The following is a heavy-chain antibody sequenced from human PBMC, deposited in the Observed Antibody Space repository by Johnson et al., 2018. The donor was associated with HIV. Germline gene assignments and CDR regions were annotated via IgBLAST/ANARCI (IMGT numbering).Heavy chain of an antibody. CDR3: ARTPTFTRTFDI. V-gene: IGHV3-30-3*01. D-gene: IGHD3-10*01. CDR2: ISYDGSNK. J-gene: IGHJ3*02. Sequence: QVQLVESGGGVVQPGRSLRLSCAASGFTFSSYAMHWVRQAPGKGLEWVAVISYDGSNKYYADSVKGRFTISRDNSKNTLYLQMNSLRGEDTALYYCARTPTFTRTFDIWGQGTMVTVSS. CDR1: GFTFSSYA.